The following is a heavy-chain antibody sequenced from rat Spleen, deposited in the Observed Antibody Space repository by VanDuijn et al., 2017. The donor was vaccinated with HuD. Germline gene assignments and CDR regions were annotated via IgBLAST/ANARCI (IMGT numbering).Heavy chain of an antibody. CDR1: GFTFSSYD. CDR3: TRGYYFDY. Sequence: EVQLVESGGGLVQPGRSMKLSCAASGFTFSSYDMVWVRQAPAQGLKWVATISYDGSTPYYRDSVKGRFTISRDNARRTLYLHMNSLRSDDTATYYCTRGYYFDYWGQGVMVTVSS. V-gene: IGHV5-29*01. CDR2: ISYDGSTP. J-gene: IGHJ2*01.